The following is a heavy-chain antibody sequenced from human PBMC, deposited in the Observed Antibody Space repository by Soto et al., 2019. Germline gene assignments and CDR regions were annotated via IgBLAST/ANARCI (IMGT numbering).Heavy chain of an antibody. V-gene: IGHV4-59*01. D-gene: IGHD3-22*01. CDR2: IYYSGST. Sequence: LSLTCTVSGGSISSYYWSWIRQPPGKGLEWIGYIYYSGSTNYNPSLKSRVTISVDTSKNQFSLKLSSVTAADTAVYYCARGVPYYYDSSGYYLHNYYFDYWGQGTLVTVSS. CDR1: GGSISSYY. CDR3: ARGVPYYYDSSGYYLHNYYFDY. J-gene: IGHJ4*02.